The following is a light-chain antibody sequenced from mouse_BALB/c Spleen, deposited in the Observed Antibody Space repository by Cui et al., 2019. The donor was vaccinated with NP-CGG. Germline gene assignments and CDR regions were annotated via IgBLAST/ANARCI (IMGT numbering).Light chain of an antibody. CDR1: TGAVTSNNY. V-gene: IGLV1*01. CDR3: AVWYSNHWV. J-gene: IGLJ1*01. CDR2: GTN. Sequence: QAVVTQESALTTSPGETVTLTCRSSTGAVTSNNYANWVQEKPDHLFTGLIGGTNNRAPGVPARFSGSLIGDKAALTITGAQTEDEAIYFSAVWYSNHWVFGGGTKLTVL.